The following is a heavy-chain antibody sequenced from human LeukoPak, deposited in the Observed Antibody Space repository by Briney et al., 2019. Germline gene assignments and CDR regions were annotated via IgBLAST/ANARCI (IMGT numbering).Heavy chain of an antibody. D-gene: IGHD3-10*01. CDR3: ARGSGSYPDDY. CDR2: ISRSSSYI. Sequence: PGGSLRLSCAASGFTFSSYSMNWVSQAPGKAREWVSSISRSSSYIYYADSVKGRFTISRDNAKNSLYLQMKSLSAEDTAVYYCARGSGSYPDDYWGQGTLLTVAS. V-gene: IGHV3-21*01. CDR1: GFTFSSYS. J-gene: IGHJ4*02.